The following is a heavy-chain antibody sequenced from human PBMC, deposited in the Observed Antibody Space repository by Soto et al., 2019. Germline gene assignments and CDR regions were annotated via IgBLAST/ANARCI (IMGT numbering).Heavy chain of an antibody. CDR3: ARVFPDGWVEPGVVRGYLDT. J-gene: IGHJ4*02. CDR1: ADSFSSYG. D-gene: IGHD3-3*01. V-gene: IGHV1-69*01. Sequence: QVQLVQSGAEVKEPGSAVKVSCKAPADSFSSYGISWVRQAPGQGLEWMGGIIPIFGTTNYAEKFQRRVTINADESTNTAYMELSSLRSEDTALYYCARVFPDGWVEPGVVRGYLDTWGRGTLVTVSS. CDR2: IIPIFGTT.